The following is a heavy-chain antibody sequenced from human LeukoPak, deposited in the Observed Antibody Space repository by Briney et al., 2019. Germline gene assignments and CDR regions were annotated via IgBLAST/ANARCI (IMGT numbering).Heavy chain of an antibody. CDR2: VKSKNDGGST. D-gene: IGHD1-1*01. V-gene: IGHV3-15*01. CDR1: GFTFSHTW. CDR3: VGRPWNFDY. J-gene: IGHJ4*02. Sequence: GGSLRLSCAASGFTFSHTWISWVRQAPGEGLEWVGRVKSKNDGGSTDYAAPVKGRSFISRDDSRGTLSLEMNSLKIEDTAVYFCVGRPWNFDYWGQGTLVTVSS.